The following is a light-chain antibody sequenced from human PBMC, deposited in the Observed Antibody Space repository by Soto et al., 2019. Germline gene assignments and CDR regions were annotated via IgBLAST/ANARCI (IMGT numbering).Light chain of an antibody. V-gene: IGKV3-15*01. J-gene: IGKJ4*01. Sequence: EIVMTQSPATLSVSPGERATLSCRASQSVSSNLAWYQQKPGQAPRLLIYGASTRATGIPARFSGSGSGTEFPLTISSLQSEDFAVYYCQQYNNWPRPLTFGGGTKVEIK. CDR1: QSVSSN. CDR3: QQYNNWPRPLT. CDR2: GAS.